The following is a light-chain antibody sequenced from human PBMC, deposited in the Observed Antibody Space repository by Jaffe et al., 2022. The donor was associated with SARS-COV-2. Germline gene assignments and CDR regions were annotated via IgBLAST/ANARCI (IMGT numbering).Light chain of an antibody. CDR1: QSISRSY. V-gene: IGKV3-20*01. J-gene: IGKJ1*01. CDR3: QQYGSSPRT. CDR2: GAS. Sequence: EIVLTQSPGTLSLSPGERATLSCRASQSISRSYVAWYQQKPVQAPRLLIYGASNRATGIPDRFSGSGSGTDFTLTISRLEPEDFAVYYCQQYGSSPRTFGQGTKVEIK.